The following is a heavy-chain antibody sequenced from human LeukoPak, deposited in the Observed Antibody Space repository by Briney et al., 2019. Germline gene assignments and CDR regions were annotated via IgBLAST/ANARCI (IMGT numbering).Heavy chain of an antibody. V-gene: IGHV3-48*01. J-gene: IGHJ4*02. Sequence: GGSLRLSCAASGFTFSSYSMNWVRQAPGKGLEWVSYISSSSSTIYYADSVKGRFTISRDNAKNSLYLQMNSLRAEDTAVYYCARDTYFWSGHPDVYWGQGTLVTVSS. CDR1: GFTFSSYS. CDR2: ISSSSSTI. CDR3: ARDTYFWSGHPDVY. D-gene: IGHD3-3*01.